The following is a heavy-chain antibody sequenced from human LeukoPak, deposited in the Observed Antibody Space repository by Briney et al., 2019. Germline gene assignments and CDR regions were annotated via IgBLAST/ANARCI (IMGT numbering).Heavy chain of an antibody. V-gene: IGHV5-51*01. D-gene: IGHD2-21*01. CDR1: GSPFTSYW. CDR2: IYPGESDT. J-gene: IGHJ6*04. CDR3: ASGVRGYYYYGMVV. Sequence: GGPLQISCKGSGSPFTSYWIGWARKMHGKGLEGMGIIYPGESDTRYSPSFQGQVTISADQSISTAYLQWSSLKASDTAMYYCASGVRGYYYYGMVVWGKGTTVTVSS.